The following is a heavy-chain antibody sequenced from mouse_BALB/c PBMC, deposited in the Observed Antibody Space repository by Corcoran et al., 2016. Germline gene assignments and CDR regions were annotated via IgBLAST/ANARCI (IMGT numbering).Heavy chain of an antibody. CDR3: ANWDWYIDV. CDR2: IDPANGNT. D-gene: IGHD4-1*01. CDR1: GFNLNDTY. Sequence: EVQLQQSWEELVKPGASVKLSCTSSGFNLNDTYMHWVKQRPEQGLEWIGRIDPANGNTKYDPKFQGKATITADTSSNTAYLQLSSLTSEDTAVYYCANWDWYIDVWGAGTTVTVSS. V-gene: IGHV14-3*02. J-gene: IGHJ1*01.